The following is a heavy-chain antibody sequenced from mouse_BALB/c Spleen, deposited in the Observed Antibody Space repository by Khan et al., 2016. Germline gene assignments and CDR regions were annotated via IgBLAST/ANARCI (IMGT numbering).Heavy chain of an antibody. CDR2: YNPNNGST. CDR3: ARIGAVITTYYFDF. CDR1: GYSFTDYY. D-gene: IGHD2-4*01. J-gene: IGHJ2*01. V-gene: IGHV1-18*01. Sequence: VQLQQSGPDLVKPGASVKISCKVSGYSFTDYYMYWVRQSFGKSLEWIGGYNPNNGSTHYNQKLKGQAILTVDKSSNTAYMELRSLTSEDSADCFCARIGAVITTYYFDFWGQGTTLTVSS.